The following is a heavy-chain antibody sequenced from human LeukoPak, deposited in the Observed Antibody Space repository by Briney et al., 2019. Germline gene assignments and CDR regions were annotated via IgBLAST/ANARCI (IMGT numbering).Heavy chain of an antibody. J-gene: IGHJ3*01. D-gene: IGHD3-22*01. CDR3: VREAATYYYDSSDYYRQTELFDV. CDR2: ISHSGST. Sequence: SETLSLTCAVSGGSISSGNWWSWVRQPPGKGLEGIGEISHSGSTNYNPSLKSRVTISVDTSKNKFSLKLNSVIAADTAVYYCVREAATYYYDSSDYYRQTELFDVWGQGTMVTVSS. V-gene: IGHV4-4*02. CDR1: GGSISSGNW.